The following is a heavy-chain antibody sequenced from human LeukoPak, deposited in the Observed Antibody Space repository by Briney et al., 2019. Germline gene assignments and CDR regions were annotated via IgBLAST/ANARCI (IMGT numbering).Heavy chain of an antibody. D-gene: IGHD2-21*02. V-gene: IGHV1-18*01. Sequence: ASVKVSCKASGYTFTSYGISGVGQAPGQGLEWMGWISAYNGNTNYAQKLQGRVTMTTDTSTSTAYMELRSLRSDDTAVYYCAREELFVVGVTYRPDYWGQGTLVTVSS. CDR2: ISAYNGNT. J-gene: IGHJ4*02. CDR1: GYTFTSYG. CDR3: AREELFVVGVTYRPDY.